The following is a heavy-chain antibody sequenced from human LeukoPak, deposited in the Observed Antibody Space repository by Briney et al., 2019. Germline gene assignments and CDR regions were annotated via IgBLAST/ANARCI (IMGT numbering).Heavy chain of an antibody. J-gene: IGHJ4*02. Sequence: PSETLSLTCTVSCGSITTHYWSLVRQPPGKGPEWIGYLHHSGNTNYNPSLKSRVTISVDTSKNQFSLKLSSVTAADTAVYYCARHGYSGSYFDYWGQGTLVTVSS. V-gene: IGHV4-59*08. CDR1: CGSITTHY. CDR2: LHHSGNT. CDR3: ARHGYSGSYFDY. D-gene: IGHD1-26*01.